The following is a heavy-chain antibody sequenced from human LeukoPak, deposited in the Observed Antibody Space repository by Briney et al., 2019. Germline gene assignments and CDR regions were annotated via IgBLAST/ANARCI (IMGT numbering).Heavy chain of an antibody. CDR1: GYSFTSYW. J-gene: IGHJ5*01. V-gene: IGHV5-51*01. CDR2: IYPGDSDT. CDR3: ARGDVVRGVSWFDS. D-gene: IGHD2-21*02. Sequence: GESLKTSGKGFGYSFTSYWIGWVRQIPGKGLEGRGIIYPGDSDTRYSPSFQGQVTISADKSTNTAYLQWKSLKASDTAMYYCARGDVVRGVSWFDSWGQGALVTVSS.